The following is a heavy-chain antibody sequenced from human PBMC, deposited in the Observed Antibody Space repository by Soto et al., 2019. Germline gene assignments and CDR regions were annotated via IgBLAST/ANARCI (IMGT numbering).Heavy chain of an antibody. CDR3: ARGALMVRGLYNWFDP. Sequence: ASVKVSCKASGYTFTGYYMHWVRQAPGQGLEWMGWINPNSGGTNYAQKFQGWVTMTRDTSISTAYMELSRLRSDDTAVYYCARGALMVRGLYNWFDPWGQGTLVTVSS. D-gene: IGHD3-10*01. V-gene: IGHV1-2*04. CDR1: GYTFTGYY. CDR2: INPNSGGT. J-gene: IGHJ5*02.